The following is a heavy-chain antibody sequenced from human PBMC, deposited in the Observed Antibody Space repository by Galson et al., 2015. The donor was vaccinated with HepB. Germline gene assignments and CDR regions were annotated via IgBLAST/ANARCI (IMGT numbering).Heavy chain of an antibody. CDR2: IIPILGIA. Sequence: SVKVSCKASGGTFSSYAISWVRQAPGQGLEWMGGIIPILGIANYAQKFQGRVTITADKSTSTAYMELSSLRSEDTAVYYCARAGPEATPDYWGQGTLVTVSS. CDR1: GGTFSSYA. D-gene: IGHD5-12*01. J-gene: IGHJ4*02. V-gene: IGHV1-69*10. CDR3: ARAGPEATPDY.